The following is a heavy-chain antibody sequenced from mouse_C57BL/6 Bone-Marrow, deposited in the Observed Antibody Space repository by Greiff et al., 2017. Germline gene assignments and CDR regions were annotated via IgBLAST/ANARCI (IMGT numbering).Heavy chain of an antibody. CDR2: IDPSDSYP. J-gene: IGHJ4*01. Sequence: VQLQQPGAELVRPGTSVKLSCKASGYTFTSYWMHWVTQRPGQGLEWIGVIDPSDSYPNYNQKFKGKATLTVDTSSSTAYMQRSSLTSEDSAVYYCARPLSTVVDYYAMDYWGQGTSVTVSS. CDR1: GYTFTSYW. D-gene: IGHD1-1*01. CDR3: ARPLSTVVDYYAMDY. V-gene: IGHV1-59*01.